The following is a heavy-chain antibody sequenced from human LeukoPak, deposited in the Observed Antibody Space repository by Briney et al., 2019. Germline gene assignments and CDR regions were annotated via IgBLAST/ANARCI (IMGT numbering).Heavy chain of an antibody. CDR1: GFTFSSYW. CDR2: IKEEGSEK. CDR3: GRRGSYLDY. Sequence: GGSLRLSCAASGFTFSSYWMNWVRQAPGKGREWVATIKEEGSEKYYVDSVKGRFTISRDNAKNSLYLQLNSMRAEDTAVYYCGRRGSYLDYWGQGTLVTVSS. D-gene: IGHD1-26*01. J-gene: IGHJ4*02. V-gene: IGHV3-7*01.